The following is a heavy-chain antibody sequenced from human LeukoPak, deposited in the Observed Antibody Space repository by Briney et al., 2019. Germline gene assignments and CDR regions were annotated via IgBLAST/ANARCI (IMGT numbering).Heavy chain of an antibody. D-gene: IGHD3-10*01. CDR2: ISWNDEK. CDR3: AHRRGSGSPFGY. CDR1: GFSLSTSGLS. Sequence: SGPTLVKPTQTLTLTCTFSGFSLSTSGLSVDWIRQPPGKAPEWLAIISWNDEKRYGPSLKSRLTINKDTSKNQVVLTVTNMDPVDTATYCCAHRRGSGSPFGYWGQGTLVTVSS. V-gene: IGHV2-5*01. J-gene: IGHJ4*02.